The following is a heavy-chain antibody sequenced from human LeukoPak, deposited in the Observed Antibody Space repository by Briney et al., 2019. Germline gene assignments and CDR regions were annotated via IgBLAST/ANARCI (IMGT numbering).Heavy chain of an antibody. Sequence: SETLSLTCTVSGGSISSYYWSWIRQPPGKGLEWIGYIYYSGSTNYNPSLKSRVTISVDTSKNQFSLKLSSATAADTAVYYCARVGMVRGVLFDYWGQGTLVTVSS. CDR1: GGSISSYY. J-gene: IGHJ4*02. D-gene: IGHD3-10*01. CDR3: ARVGMVRGVLFDY. V-gene: IGHV4-59*01. CDR2: IYYSGST.